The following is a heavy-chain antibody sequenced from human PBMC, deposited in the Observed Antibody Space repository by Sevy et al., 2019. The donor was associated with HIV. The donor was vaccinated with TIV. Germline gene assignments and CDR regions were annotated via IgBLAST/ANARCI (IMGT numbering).Heavy chain of an antibody. D-gene: IGHD2-8*01. Sequence: GGSRRLSCEASGFAFYDYSMSWIPQVPAKGLEWVATLSFGCGKINYADSVKGRFTISRDNSTNSFYLPMDNFGVEDTALYYCAREGCNRPHDYWGQGTRVTVSS. V-gene: IGHV3-23*01. CDR1: GFAFYDYS. J-gene: IGHJ4*02. CDR3: AREGCNRPHDY. CDR2: LSFGCGKI.